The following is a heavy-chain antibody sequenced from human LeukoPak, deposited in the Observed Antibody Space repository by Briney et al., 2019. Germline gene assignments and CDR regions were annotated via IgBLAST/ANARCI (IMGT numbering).Heavy chain of an antibody. D-gene: IGHD5-18*01. CDR3: ARAQSEYSYGNSDY. CDR1: GFTFSSYA. J-gene: IGHJ4*02. CDR2: ISYDGSNK. Sequence: GGSLRLSCAASGFTFSSYAMHWVRQAPGKGLEWVAVISYDGSNKYYADSVKGRFTISRDNSKNTLYLQMNSLRAEDTAVYYCARAQSEYSYGNSDYWGQGTLVTVSS. V-gene: IGHV3-30-3*01.